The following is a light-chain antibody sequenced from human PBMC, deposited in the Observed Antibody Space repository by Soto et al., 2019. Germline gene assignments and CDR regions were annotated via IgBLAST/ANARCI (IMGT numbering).Light chain of an antibody. V-gene: IGLV2-14*03. CDR1: SSDVGGYNY. CDR2: DVT. CDR3: SSYTTSTTLEV. Sequence: QSVLTQPASVSGSPGQSITISCTGTSSDVGGYNYVSWYQQHPGKAPKVMIYDVTNRPSGVSNRFSGSKSGTTASLTISGLQAEDEADYYCSSYTTSTTLEVFGTGTRSPS. J-gene: IGLJ1*01.